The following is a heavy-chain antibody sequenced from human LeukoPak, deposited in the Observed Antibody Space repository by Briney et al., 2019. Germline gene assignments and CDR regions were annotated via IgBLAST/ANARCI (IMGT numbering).Heavy chain of an antibody. V-gene: IGHV3-23*01. CDR1: GFTFSGYA. Sequence: PGGSLRLSCAASGFTFSGYAMSWVRQAPGKGLEWVSAISGSGDSTYYADSVKGRFTISRDNSKNTLYLQMNSLRAEDTSVYFCAKVVAIAVAGNDYWGQGTLVTLSA. D-gene: IGHD6-19*01. J-gene: IGHJ4*02. CDR3: AKVVAIAVAGNDY. CDR2: ISGSGDST.